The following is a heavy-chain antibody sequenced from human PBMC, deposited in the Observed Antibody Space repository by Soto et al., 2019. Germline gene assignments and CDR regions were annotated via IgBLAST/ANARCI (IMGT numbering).Heavy chain of an antibody. CDR3: ARAYAGEGYYCYYMDV. Sequence: GGSLRLSCAASGFTFSSYSMNWVRQAPGKGLEWVPSISSSSSYIYYADSVKGRFTISRDNAKNSLYLQMNSLRAEDTAVYYCARAYAGEGYYCYYMDVWGKGTTVTVSS. CDR1: GFTFSSYS. D-gene: IGHD2-21*01. CDR2: ISSSSSYI. J-gene: IGHJ6*03. V-gene: IGHV3-21*01.